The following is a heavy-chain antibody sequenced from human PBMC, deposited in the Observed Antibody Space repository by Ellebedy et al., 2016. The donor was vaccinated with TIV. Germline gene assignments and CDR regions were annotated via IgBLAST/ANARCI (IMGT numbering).Heavy chain of an antibody. CDR2: ISSTGSSI. V-gene: IGHV3-11*01. J-gene: IGHJ3*01. CDR3: ARARSRPGAFDV. D-gene: IGHD6-6*01. CDR1: EFIFSDYQ. Sequence: GGSLRLXXTASEFIFSDYQMSWIRQAPGKGLEWVSYISSTGSSIFHADSVKGRFTISRDNAKNSLYLQMNSLRAEDTAVYYCARARSRPGAFDVWGHGTVLTVSS.